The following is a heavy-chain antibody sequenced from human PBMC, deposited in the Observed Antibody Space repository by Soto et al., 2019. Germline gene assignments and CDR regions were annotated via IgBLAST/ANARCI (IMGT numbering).Heavy chain of an antibody. CDR1: GYYIRSGYY. Sequence: PSETLSLSCIVSGYYIRSGYYWGWVRQAPGKGLEWLGSVYHNGIMFHNPSFQSRVTISVDTSKNQFSLNLRSVTAADTAVYYCAALWFGELAFNYWGHGILVTVSS. CDR2: VYHNGIM. CDR3: AALWFGELAFNY. V-gene: IGHV4-38-2*02. D-gene: IGHD3-10*01. J-gene: IGHJ4*01.